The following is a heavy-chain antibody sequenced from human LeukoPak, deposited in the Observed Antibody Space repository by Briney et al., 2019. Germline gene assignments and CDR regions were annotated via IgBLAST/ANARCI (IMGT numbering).Heavy chain of an antibody. D-gene: IGHD3-22*01. CDR2: INHSGST. CDR3: AREIVVELYNWFDP. Sequence: SETLSLTCAVYGGSFSGYYWSWIRQPPGKGLEWIGEINHSGSTNYNPSLKSRVTISVDTSKNQFSLKLSSVTAADTAVYYCAREIVVELYNWFDPWGQGTLVTVSS. V-gene: IGHV4-34*01. CDR1: GGSFSGYY. J-gene: IGHJ5*02.